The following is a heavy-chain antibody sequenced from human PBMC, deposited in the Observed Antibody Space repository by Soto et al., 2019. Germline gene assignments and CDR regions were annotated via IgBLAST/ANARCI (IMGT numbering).Heavy chain of an antibody. Sequence: PGGSLRLSCAASGFTVSSNYMSWVRQAPGKGLEWVSLIYGDGSTYYADSVKGRFTISRHNSKNTLHLQMNSLTTEDTAVFYCARGSSGYGYDAFDIWGKGTMVTVSS. D-gene: IGHD5-12*01. V-gene: IGHV3-53*04. CDR2: IYGDGST. CDR3: ARGSSGYGYDAFDI. J-gene: IGHJ3*02. CDR1: GFTVSSNY.